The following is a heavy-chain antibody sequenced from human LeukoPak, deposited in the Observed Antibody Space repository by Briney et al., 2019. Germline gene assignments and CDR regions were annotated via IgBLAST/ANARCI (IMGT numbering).Heavy chain of an antibody. J-gene: IGHJ6*02. Sequence: GGSLRLSCAASGFTFSSYGMHWVRQAPGKGLEWVAVIWYDGSNKYYADSVKGRFTISRDNSKNTLYLQMNSLRAEDTAVYYCARDNAEIVVVPAATYGMDVWGQGTTVTVS. CDR2: IWYDGSNK. V-gene: IGHV3-33*01. D-gene: IGHD2-2*01. CDR3: ARDNAEIVVVPAATYGMDV. CDR1: GFTFSSYG.